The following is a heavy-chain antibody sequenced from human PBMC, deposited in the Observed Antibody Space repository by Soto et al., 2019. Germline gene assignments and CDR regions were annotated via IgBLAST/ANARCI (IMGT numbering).Heavy chain of an antibody. D-gene: IGHD3-10*01. Sequence: ASMRVSCKASGYAFSNYGINGVRQAPGQGLEWMRWISTYNDDTEYAQKCQGRVTMTTDTSTSTAYMELRRLRSDDTAVYYRARGGRNKAEDYWGQGTLVNVSS. CDR1: GYAFSNYG. V-gene: IGHV1-18*01. CDR3: ARGGRNKAEDY. CDR2: ISTYNDDT. J-gene: IGHJ4*02.